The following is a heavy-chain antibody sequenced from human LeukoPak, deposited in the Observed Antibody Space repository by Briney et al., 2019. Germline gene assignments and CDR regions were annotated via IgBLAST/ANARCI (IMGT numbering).Heavy chain of an antibody. CDR1: GGSISSYY. CDR3: ASTPRSAGDYYGMDV. D-gene: IGHD1-14*01. CDR2: IYTSGST. V-gene: IGHV4-4*07. Sequence: PSETLSLTCTVSGGSISSYYWSWIRQPAGKGLEWIGRIYTSGSTNYNPSPKSRVTMSVDTSKNQFSLKLSSVTAADTAVYYCASTPRSAGDYYGMDVWGQGTTVTVSS. J-gene: IGHJ6*02.